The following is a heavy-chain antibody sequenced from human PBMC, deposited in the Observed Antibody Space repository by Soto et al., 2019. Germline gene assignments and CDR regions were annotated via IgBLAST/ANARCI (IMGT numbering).Heavy chain of an antibody. CDR1: GFTFSSYA. Sequence: QVQLVESGGCVVQPGRSLRLSCAASGFTFSSYAMHWVRQAPGKGLEWVAVISYDGSNKYYADSVKGRFTISRDNSKNTLYLQMNSLRAEDTAVYYCVRDIVVVPAAKGMDVWGQGTTVTVSS. CDR3: VRDIVVVPAAKGMDV. D-gene: IGHD2-2*01. J-gene: IGHJ6*02. CDR2: ISYDGSNK. V-gene: IGHV3-30-3*01.